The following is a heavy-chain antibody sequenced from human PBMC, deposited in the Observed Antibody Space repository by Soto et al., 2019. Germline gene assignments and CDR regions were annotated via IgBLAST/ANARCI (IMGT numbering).Heavy chain of an antibody. D-gene: IGHD2-21*02. Sequence: QLQLQESGPGLVKPSETLSLTCTVSGGSISSSSYYWGWIRQPPGKGLEWIGSIYYSGSTYYNPSLKSRVTISVDTSKNQFSLKLSSVTAADAAVYYCVRHVTRIVVVTAILFDYWGQGTLVTVSS. CDR2: IYYSGST. CDR3: VRHVTRIVVVTAILFDY. CDR1: GGSISSSSYY. J-gene: IGHJ4*02. V-gene: IGHV4-39*01.